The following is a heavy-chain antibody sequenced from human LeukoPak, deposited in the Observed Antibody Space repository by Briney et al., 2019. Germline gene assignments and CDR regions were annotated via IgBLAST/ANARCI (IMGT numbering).Heavy chain of an antibody. CDR3: ARDPGIAAP. V-gene: IGHV4-34*01. J-gene: IGHJ5*02. D-gene: IGHD6-13*01. Sequence: KSSETLSLTCAVYGGSFSGYYWSWIRQPPGKGLEWIGEINHSGSTNYNPSLKSRVTISVDTSKNQFSLKLSSVTAADTAVYYCARDPGIAAPWGQGTLVTVSS. CDR1: GGSFSGYY. CDR2: INHSGST.